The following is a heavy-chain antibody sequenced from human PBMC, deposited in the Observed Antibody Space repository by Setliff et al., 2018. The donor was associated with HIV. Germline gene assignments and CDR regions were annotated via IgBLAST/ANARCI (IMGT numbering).Heavy chain of an antibody. J-gene: IGHJ3*02. CDR3: ASERIRGTFDI. Sequence: PGGSLRLSCAASGFTFDDYAMHWVRQAPGKGLEWVSVIYSDGSTYYADSVKGRFAISRDNSKNTLFLQMNSLRAEDTAVYYCASERIRGTFDIWGQGTMVTVSS. CDR2: IYSDGST. V-gene: IGHV3-66*02. CDR1: GFTFDDYA. D-gene: IGHD1-26*01.